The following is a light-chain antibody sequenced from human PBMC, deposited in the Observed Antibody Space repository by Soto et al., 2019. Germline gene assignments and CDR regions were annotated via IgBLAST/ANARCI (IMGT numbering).Light chain of an antibody. CDR2: DAS. CDR3: QQYNNWPLT. Sequence: EIVLTQSPGTLSLSPGERATLSCRASQSVSSSYLAWYQQKPGQAPRLLIYDASTMATGFPARFSGSGSGTEFTLTISSLQYEDFAVYYCQQYNNWPLTFGGGTKVDIK. J-gene: IGKJ4*01. CDR1: QSVSSSY. V-gene: IGKV3-15*01.